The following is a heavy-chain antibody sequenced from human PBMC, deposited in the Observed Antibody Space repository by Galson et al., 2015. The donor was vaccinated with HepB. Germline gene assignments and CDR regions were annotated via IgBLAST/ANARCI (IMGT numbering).Heavy chain of an antibody. V-gene: IGHV3-21*01. CDR1: GFTFNDYN. CDR3: ARDPPLGAPFDY. J-gene: IGHJ4*02. D-gene: IGHD7-27*01. Sequence: SLRLSCAASGFTFNDYNMIWVRQAPGKGLEWVSSINSDSTYIYYADSVRGRFTISRDNAKNSLYLQMNSLRVEDTAIYYCARDPPLGAPFDYWGQGPLVTVSS. CDR2: INSDSTYI.